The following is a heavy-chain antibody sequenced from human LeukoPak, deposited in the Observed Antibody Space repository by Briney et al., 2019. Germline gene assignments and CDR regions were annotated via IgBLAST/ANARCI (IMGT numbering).Heavy chain of an antibody. CDR2: ISAYNGNT. CDR3: ARGPDSGSYFWYFDL. D-gene: IGHD1-26*01. Sequence: GVSVKVCCKASGYTFTSYGISWVRQAPVQGLEWMGWISAYNGNTNYAQKLQGRVTMTTDTSTSTAYMELRSLRSDDTAVYYCARGPDSGSYFWYFDLWGRGTLVTVSS. CDR1: GYTFTSYG. V-gene: IGHV1-18*01. J-gene: IGHJ2*01.